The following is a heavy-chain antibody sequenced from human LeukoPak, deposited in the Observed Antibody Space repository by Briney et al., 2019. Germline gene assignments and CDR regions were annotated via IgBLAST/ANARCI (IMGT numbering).Heavy chain of an antibody. CDR3: ATETITMIRGQPFHY. CDR1: GGPISNSIYY. CDR2: VFYSGTT. D-gene: IGHD3-10*01. J-gene: IGHJ4*02. V-gene: IGHV4-39*07. Sequence: PSETLSLTCSVSGGPISNSIYYWGWIRQPPGKGLEWIGSVFYSGTTHSNPSLKSRVTISVDTSKNQFSLMLNSVTAADTAFYYCATETITMIRGQPFHYWGPGTLVTVSS.